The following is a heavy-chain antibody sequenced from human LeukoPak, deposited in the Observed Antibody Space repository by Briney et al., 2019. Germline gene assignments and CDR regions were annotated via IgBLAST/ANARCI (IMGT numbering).Heavy chain of an antibody. Sequence: SVKVSCKASGGTFSSYAISWVRQAPGQGLEWMGGIIPVFDTANYAQKFQGRVTITADESTSTAYMELSSLRSEDTAVYYCARVGYCSGGSCPRRNYYCYYMGVWGKGTTVTISS. D-gene: IGHD2-15*01. CDR2: IIPVFDTA. J-gene: IGHJ6*03. CDR3: ARVGYCSGGSCPRRNYYCYYMGV. V-gene: IGHV1-69*01. CDR1: GGTFSSYA.